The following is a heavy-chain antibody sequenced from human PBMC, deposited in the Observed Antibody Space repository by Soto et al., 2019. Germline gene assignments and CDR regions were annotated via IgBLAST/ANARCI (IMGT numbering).Heavy chain of an antibody. J-gene: IGHJ4*02. Sequence: VASVKVSCKASGYTFTSYAMHWVRQAPGQRLEWMGWINAGNGNTKYSQKFQGRVTITGDTSASTAYMELSSLRSEDTAVYYCARDVTVYWALVPRIFDYWGQGTLVTVSS. CDR1: GYTFTSYA. CDR3: ARDVTVYWALVPRIFDY. V-gene: IGHV1-3*01. CDR2: INAGNGNT. D-gene: IGHD1-26*01.